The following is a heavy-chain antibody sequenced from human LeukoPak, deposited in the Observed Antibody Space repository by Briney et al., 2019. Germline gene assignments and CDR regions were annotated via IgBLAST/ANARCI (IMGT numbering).Heavy chain of an antibody. CDR1: GFTFSSYR. V-gene: IGHV3-21*04. D-gene: IGHD2-8*02. J-gene: IGHJ6*03. CDR3: ARDSGESGGSEKWAYYYYMDV. CDR2: ISSGSSYI. Sequence: GGSLRLSCAASGFTFSSYRMNWGRKGPGKRLERVSSISSGSSYIYYADSVKGRFTIFRDNAKNSLYMQMKRLRAEDTPVYYSARDSGESGGSEKWAYYYYMDVWGKGTTVTVSS.